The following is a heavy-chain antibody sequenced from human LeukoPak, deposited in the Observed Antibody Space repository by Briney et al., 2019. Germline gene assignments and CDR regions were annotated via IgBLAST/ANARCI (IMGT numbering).Heavy chain of an antibody. CDR3: ARNPDYGDF. J-gene: IGHJ4*02. Sequence: GVSLSLSCAASGFTFSSYAMSWVRQAPGKALEWVSSISSSSSYIYYADSVKGRFTISRDNAKNSLYLQMNSLRAEDTAVYYCARNPDYGDFWGQGTLVTVSS. CDR1: GFTFSSYA. CDR2: ISSSSSYI. V-gene: IGHV3-21*01.